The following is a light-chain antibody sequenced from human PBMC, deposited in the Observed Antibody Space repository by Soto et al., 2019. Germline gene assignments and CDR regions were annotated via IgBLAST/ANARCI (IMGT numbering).Light chain of an antibody. V-gene: IGKV3D-15*01. J-gene: IGKJ5*01. Sequence: EKVLTQYPATLSVSTGERATLSCRASQSVSRNLAWYQQKPGQAPRLLIYDASTRATGTPARFSGSGTGTKFTLSIDSLQPEDFAVYSCQQYNTWPITFGQGTRLEIK. CDR1: QSVSRN. CDR2: DAS. CDR3: QQYNTWPIT.